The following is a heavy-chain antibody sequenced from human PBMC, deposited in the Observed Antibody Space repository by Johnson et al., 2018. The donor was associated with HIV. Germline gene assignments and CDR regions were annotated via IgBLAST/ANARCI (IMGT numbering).Heavy chain of an antibody. CDR3: AKDQAVAGRGLFAFDI. CDR2: IKQDGSEK. CDR1: RSSFSTYW. V-gene: IGHV3-7*03. J-gene: IGHJ3*02. Sequence: VQLVESGGGVVQPGGSLRLSCAASRSSFSTYWMAWVRQAPGKGLEWVANIKQDGSEKYYVDSVKGRFTISRDNARDTLYLQMHRLRAEDTAVYYCAKDQAVAGRGLFAFDIWGHGTMVTVSS. D-gene: IGHD6-19*01.